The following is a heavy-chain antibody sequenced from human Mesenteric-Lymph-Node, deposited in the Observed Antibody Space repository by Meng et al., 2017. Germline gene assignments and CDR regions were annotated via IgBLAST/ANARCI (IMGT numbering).Heavy chain of an antibody. D-gene: IGHD2-21*02. CDR2: INSDGSST. V-gene: IGHV3-74*01. CDR3: ARGGSRVVTITVLDY. Sequence: GESLKISCAASGFTFNSYWMHWVRQAPGKGLVWVSRINSDGSSTSYADSVKGRFTISRDNAKNTLYLQMNSLRAEDTAVYYCARGGSRVVTITVLDYWGQGTLVTVSS. J-gene: IGHJ4*02. CDR1: GFTFNSYW.